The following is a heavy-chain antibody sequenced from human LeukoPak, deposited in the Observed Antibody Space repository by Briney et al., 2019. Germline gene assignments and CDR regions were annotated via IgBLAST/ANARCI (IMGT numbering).Heavy chain of an antibody. V-gene: IGHV3-48*03. CDR2: ISSSGGTI. D-gene: IGHD3-22*01. Sequence: SLRLSCSASGFTFRNYEINWVRQAPGKGLEWVSYISSSGGTIYYSDSVKGRFTISRDNSKNTLYLQMNSLRAEDTAVYYCAKDRDGCYSHFDYWGQGTLVTVSS. CDR3: AKDRDGCYSHFDY. CDR1: GFTFRNYE. J-gene: IGHJ4*02.